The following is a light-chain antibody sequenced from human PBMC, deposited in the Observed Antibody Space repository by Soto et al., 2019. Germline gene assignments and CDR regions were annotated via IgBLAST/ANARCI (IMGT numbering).Light chain of an antibody. CDR3: SSYTNINTWV. CDR2: EVS. J-gene: IGLJ3*02. CDR1: SSDVGAYNY. Sequence: QSALTQPASVSGSPGQSITISCTGTSSDVGAYNYVSWYQQHPGKAPKLMIFEVSNRPSGVSNRFSGSKSGNTASLTISGLQAEDEGDYYCSSYTNINTWVFGGGTKLTVL. V-gene: IGLV2-14*01.